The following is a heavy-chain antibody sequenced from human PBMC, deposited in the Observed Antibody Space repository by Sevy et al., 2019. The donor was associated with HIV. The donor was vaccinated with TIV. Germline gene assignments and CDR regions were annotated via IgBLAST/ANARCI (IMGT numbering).Heavy chain of an antibody. CDR2: FDPEDGET. CDR3: ATTKDYYDSSGSPFDD. CDR1: GSTLTRLA. J-gene: IGHJ4*02. Sequence: ASVKDSCKVSGSTLTRLAIHWVRQAPGKGPEWMGSFDPEDGETIYSQKFQGRVTMTKDTSTDTGYMELSSLRSEDTAVYYCATTKDYYDSSGSPFDDWGQGTLVTVSS. D-gene: IGHD3-22*01. V-gene: IGHV1-24*01.